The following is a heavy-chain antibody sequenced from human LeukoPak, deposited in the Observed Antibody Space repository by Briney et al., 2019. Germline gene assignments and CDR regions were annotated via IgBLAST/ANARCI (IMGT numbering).Heavy chain of an antibody. CDR2: FSGSGGST. V-gene: IGHV3-23*01. J-gene: IGHJ4*02. CDR3: AKSTAWTVTTHFDY. Sequence: PGGSLRLSCAASGLTFSSYAMSWVRQATGKGLEWVSAFSGSGGSTYYADSVKGRFTISRDNSKNTLYLQMNSLRAEDTAVYYCAKSTAWTVTTHFDYWGQGTLVTVSS. CDR1: GLTFSSYA. D-gene: IGHD4-17*01.